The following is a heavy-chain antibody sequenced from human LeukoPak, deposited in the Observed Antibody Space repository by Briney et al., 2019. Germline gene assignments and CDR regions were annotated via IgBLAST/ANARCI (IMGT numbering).Heavy chain of an antibody. CDR2: ISAYNGNT. V-gene: IGHV1-18*01. D-gene: IGHD3-22*01. Sequence: ASVKVSCKASGYTFTSYGISWVRQAPGQGLGWMGWISAYNGNTNYAQKLQGRVTMTTDTSTSTAYMELRSLRSDDTAVYYCARDRYYDSSGYVPLGYWGQGTLVTVSS. CDR1: GYTFTSYG. J-gene: IGHJ4*02. CDR3: ARDRYYDSSGYVPLGY.